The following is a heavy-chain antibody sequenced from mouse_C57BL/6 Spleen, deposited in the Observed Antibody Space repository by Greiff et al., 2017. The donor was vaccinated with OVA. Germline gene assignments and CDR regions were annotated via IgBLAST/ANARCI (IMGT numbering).Heavy chain of an antibody. CDR1: GYTFTSYW. CDR2: IDPSDSYT. J-gene: IGHJ3*01. Sequence: VQLQQPGAELVKPGASVKLSCKASGYTFTSYWMQWVKQRPGQGLEWIGEIDPSDSYTNYNQKFKGKATLTVDTSSSTAYMQLSSLTSEDSAVYYCARGGSSGYGFAYWGQGTLVTVSA. CDR3: ARGGSSGYGFAY. V-gene: IGHV1-50*01. D-gene: IGHD3-2*02.